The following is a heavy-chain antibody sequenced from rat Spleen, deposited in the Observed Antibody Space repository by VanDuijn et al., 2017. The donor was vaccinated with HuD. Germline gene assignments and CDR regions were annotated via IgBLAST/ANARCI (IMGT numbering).Heavy chain of an antibody. CDR3: IRSSPYFFDY. V-gene: IGHV5-19*01. CDR2: VSPGGVTI. Sequence: EVQLVESGGGLVQPGWSRKLSCAASGFTFSSYGMHWIRQAPTKGLEWVASVSPGGVTIQYRDSVKGRFTVSRDNAESTLYLQVDSLRSEDTATYYCIRSSPYFFDYWGQGVMVTVSS. J-gene: IGHJ2*01. CDR1: GFTFSSYG.